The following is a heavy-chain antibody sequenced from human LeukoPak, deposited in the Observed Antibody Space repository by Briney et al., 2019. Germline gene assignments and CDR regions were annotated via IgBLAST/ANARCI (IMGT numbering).Heavy chain of an antibody. V-gene: IGHV1-18*01. CDR1: GYTFTSYG. CDR3: ARDREWLAAHFDY. Sequence: ASVMVTCKTSGYTFTSYGISRVRQVPGQGLEWMGWISAYNGNTNYAQKLQGRVTMTTDTSTSTAYMELRSLRSDDTAVYYCARDREWLAAHFDYWGQGTLVTVSS. CDR2: ISAYNGNT. J-gene: IGHJ4*02. D-gene: IGHD6-19*01.